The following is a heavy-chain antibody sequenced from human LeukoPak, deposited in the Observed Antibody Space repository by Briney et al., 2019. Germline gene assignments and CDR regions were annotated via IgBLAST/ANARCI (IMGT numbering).Heavy chain of an antibody. D-gene: IGHD3-16*02. CDR3: AKDIHLSA. J-gene: IGHJ3*01. CDR2: IGTSGEST. V-gene: IGHV3-23*01. Sequence: PGRSLRLSCASSGFTFSVASMTWVSQASGKGMEGISLIGTSGESTYYADSVTGRFTISRDNSKNTLSLQMNSLRVEDTAMYFCAKDIHLSAWGLGTMVTVSS. CDR1: GFTFSVAS.